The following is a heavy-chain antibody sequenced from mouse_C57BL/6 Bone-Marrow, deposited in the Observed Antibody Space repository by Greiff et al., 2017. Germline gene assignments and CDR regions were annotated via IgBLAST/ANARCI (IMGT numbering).Heavy chain of an antibody. V-gene: IGHV14-4*01. D-gene: IGHD1-1*01. CDR1: GFNIKDDY. Sequence: EVQLQQSGAELVRPGASVKLSCTASGFNIKDDYMHWVKQRPEQGLEWIGWIDPENGDTEYASKFQGKATITADTSSNTASLQLSSLTSDDTAVYYCTSLFITTVVFDYWGQGTTLTVSS. J-gene: IGHJ2*01. CDR3: TSLFITTVVFDY. CDR2: IDPENGDT.